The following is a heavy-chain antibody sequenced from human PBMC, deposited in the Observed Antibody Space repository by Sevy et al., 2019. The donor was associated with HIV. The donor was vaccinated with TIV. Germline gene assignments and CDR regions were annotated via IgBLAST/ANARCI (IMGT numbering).Heavy chain of an antibody. J-gene: IGHJ3*02. CDR1: GGSFSGYY. D-gene: IGHD2-15*01. CDR2: INHSGGT. V-gene: IGHV4-34*01. Sequence: SETLSLTCAVYGGSFSGYYWSWIRQPPGKGLEWVGEINHSGGTNYNPSLKSRVTISVDTAKNQFSLKLNSVTAADTAVYYCARQCTGSSYSHAFNIWGQGTMVTVSS. CDR3: ARQCTGSSYSHAFNI.